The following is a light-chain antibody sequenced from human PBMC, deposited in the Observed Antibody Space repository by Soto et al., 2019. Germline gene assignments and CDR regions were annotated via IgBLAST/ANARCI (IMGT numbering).Light chain of an antibody. Sequence: EILLTQSPATLSLSPGERATLSCRASQSVSSNLAWYQQKPGQAPRRLIYGASTRATGIPTRFSGSGSGTEFTLTISSLQSEDFAVYYCQQYNNWPRTFGQGTKVEI. V-gene: IGKV3-15*01. J-gene: IGKJ1*01. CDR3: QQYNNWPRT. CDR2: GAS. CDR1: QSVSSN.